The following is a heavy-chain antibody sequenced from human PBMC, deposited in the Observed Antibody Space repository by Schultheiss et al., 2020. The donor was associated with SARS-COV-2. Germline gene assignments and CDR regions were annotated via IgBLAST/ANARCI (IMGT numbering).Heavy chain of an antibody. CDR1: GFTFDDYA. D-gene: IGHD3-22*01. J-gene: IGHJ4*02. V-gene: IGHV3-9*01. CDR2: ISWNSGSI. CDR3: TRHFEDYDSSYEN. Sequence: GGSLRLSCAASGFTFDDYAMHWVRQAPGKGLEWVSGISWNSGSIGYADSVKGRFTISRDNAKNSLYLQMNSLKTEDTAVYYCTRHFEDYDSSYENWGQGTLVTVSS.